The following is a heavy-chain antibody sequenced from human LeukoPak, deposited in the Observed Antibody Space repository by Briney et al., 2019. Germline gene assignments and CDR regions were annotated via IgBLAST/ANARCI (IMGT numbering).Heavy chain of an antibody. D-gene: IGHD2-8*01. V-gene: IGHV6-1*01. CDR3: DRGGPNRAYYWDDFDL. J-gene: IGHJ4*02. Sequence: SQTLSLTCAISGDIVSRNSAAWDWIRQSPSRGLEWLGRTYYRSKWYNDYAVSVKSRITINPDTSKSQFSLQLNSVTPEDTAVYYCDRGGPNRAYYWDDFDLWGQGTLVTVSS. CDR1: GDIVSRNSAA. CDR2: TYYRSKWYN.